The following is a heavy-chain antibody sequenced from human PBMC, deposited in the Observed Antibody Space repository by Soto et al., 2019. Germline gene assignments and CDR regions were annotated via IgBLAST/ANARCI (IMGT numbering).Heavy chain of an antibody. CDR1: GYTFTGYY. J-gene: IGHJ4*02. CDR3: ARDLGGWPDY. Sequence: ASVKVSCKASGYTFTGYYMHWVRQAPGQGLEWMGWINANSGDTNYAQKFQGRVTMTRDTSASTAYMELSSLRSEDTAVYYCARDLGGWPDYWGQGTLVTVSS. CDR2: INANSGDT. D-gene: IGHD2-15*01. V-gene: IGHV1-2*02.